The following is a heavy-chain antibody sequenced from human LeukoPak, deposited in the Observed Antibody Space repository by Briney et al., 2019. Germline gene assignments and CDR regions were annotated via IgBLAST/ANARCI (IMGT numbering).Heavy chain of an antibody. CDR3: ARTHRDSSGYYPTFDY. J-gene: IGHJ4*02. CDR2: IYPGDSDT. D-gene: IGHD3-22*01. CDR1: GYSFTSYW. V-gene: IGHV5-51*01. Sequence: GESLKISCKGSGYSFTSYWIGWVRQMPGKGLEWMGIIYPGDSDTRYSPSFQGQVTISADKSISTAYLQWSSLKASDTAMYYCARTHRDSSGYYPTFDYWGRGTLVTVSS.